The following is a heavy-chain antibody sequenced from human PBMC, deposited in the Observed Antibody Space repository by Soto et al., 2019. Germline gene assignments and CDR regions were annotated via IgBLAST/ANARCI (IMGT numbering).Heavy chain of an antibody. CDR1: GFSFSSYV. V-gene: IGHV3-30-3*01. J-gene: IGHJ1*01. CDR2: MSHHGTK. Sequence: QVQLVESGGDVVQPGRSLRLSCAASGFSFSSYVMHWVRLALGKGLEWVALMSHHGTKEYVDSVRERFTISRDNSKNKVDLEMNSLRSEDKAVYYCVREDESSGYAGTFQQWGQGTLVTVSP. CDR3: VREDESSGYAGTFQQ. D-gene: IGHD3-22*01.